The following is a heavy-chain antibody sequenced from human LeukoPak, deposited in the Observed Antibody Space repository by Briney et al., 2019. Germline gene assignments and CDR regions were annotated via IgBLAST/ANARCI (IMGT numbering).Heavy chain of an antibody. D-gene: IGHD3-3*01. CDR3: ARLRSAVHAFDI. CDR1: GFTFSSYW. V-gene: IGHV3-23*01. Sequence: GGSLRLSCAASGFTFSSYWMSWVRQAPGKGLEWVSAISGSGGSTYYADSVKGRFTISRDNSKNTLYLQMNSLRAEDTAVYYCARLRSAVHAFDIWGQGTMVTVSS. CDR2: ISGSGGST. J-gene: IGHJ3*02.